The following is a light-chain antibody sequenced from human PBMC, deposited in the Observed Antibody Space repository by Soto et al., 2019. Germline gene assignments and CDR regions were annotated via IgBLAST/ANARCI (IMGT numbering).Light chain of an antibody. J-gene: IGKJ4*01. CDR2: DAS. V-gene: IGKV3-20*01. Sequence: ETVLTQSPDTVSLSPGESATLSCRASQSVAKSYLAWFQHRPGQAPRLLLYDASTRATGIADRFSGSGSGTDFTLTVSRLEPEDFAVYYCQQYAESPPTFGGGTKVDIK. CDR1: QSVAKSY. CDR3: QQYAESPPT.